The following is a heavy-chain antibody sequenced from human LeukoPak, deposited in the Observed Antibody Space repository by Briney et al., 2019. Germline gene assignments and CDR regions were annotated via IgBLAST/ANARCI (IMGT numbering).Heavy chain of an antibody. J-gene: IGHJ6*02. CDR1: RFTFSTYG. CDR2: ISYDGINK. V-gene: IGHV3-30*03. Sequence: TGGSPRLSCAASRFTFSTYGMHWVRQAPGKGLEWVALISYDGINKYYADSVKGRFTVSRDNSKSTLYLQVNSLRAEDTAVYYCARDSDGMSVWGLGTTVTVSS. CDR3: ARDSDGMSV.